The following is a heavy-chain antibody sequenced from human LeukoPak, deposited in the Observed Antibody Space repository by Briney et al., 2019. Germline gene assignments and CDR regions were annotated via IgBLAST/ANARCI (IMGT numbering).Heavy chain of an antibody. Sequence: PSETLSLTCTVSGYSISSGYYWGWIRQPPGKGLEWIGNIYYGENTYYNPSLKSRVTISTDTSKNQFYLKLSSLTAADTAVYYCARRDDSSGYHKIFDYWGPGTLVTVSS. D-gene: IGHD3-22*01. CDR2: IYYGENT. J-gene: IGHJ4*02. CDR3: ARRDDSSGYHKIFDY. CDR1: GYSISSGYY. V-gene: IGHV4-38-2*02.